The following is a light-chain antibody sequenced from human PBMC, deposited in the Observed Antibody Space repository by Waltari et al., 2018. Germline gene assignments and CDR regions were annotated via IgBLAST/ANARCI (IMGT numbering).Light chain of an antibody. CDR2: DAS. Sequence: EIVLTQSPATLSLSPGDRATLSCRASQSVGGFLAWYQQKPGQAPRLLIYDASTRATGIPGRCSGSGSGTDFSLTISSLEPEDFAVYFCQQRSDWPPLTFGGGTKVEMK. V-gene: IGKV3-11*01. CDR1: QSVGGF. CDR3: QQRSDWPPLT. J-gene: IGKJ4*01.